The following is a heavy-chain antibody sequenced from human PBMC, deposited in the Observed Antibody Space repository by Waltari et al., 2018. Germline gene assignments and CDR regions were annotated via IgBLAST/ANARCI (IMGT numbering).Heavy chain of an antibody. V-gene: IGHV3-53*01. D-gene: IGHD2-15*01. J-gene: IGHJ6*02. Sequence: EVQLVESGGGLIQPGGSLRLSCAASGFTVSSNYMSWVRQAPGKGLELVSVIYSGGSTYYADSVKGRFTISRDNSKNTLYLQMNSLRAEDTAVYYCARSGGYYYYGMDVWGQGTTVTVSS. CDR1: GFTVSSNY. CDR3: ARSGGYYYYGMDV. CDR2: IYSGGST.